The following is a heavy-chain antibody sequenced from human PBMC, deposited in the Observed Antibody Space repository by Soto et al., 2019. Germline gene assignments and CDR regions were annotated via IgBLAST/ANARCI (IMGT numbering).Heavy chain of an antibody. CDR2: IYPSDSDT. V-gene: IGHV5-51*01. J-gene: IGHJ4*02. Sequence: SLKICCKGSGYNFSVYWIACVRQMPGKGLELMGIIYPSDSDTRYRPSFQGQVTISADKSISSAYLQWSSLRASDTAMYYCARGGVSTRTFDYWGQGTPVTVSS. CDR1: GYNFSVYW. CDR3: ARGGVSTRTFDY. D-gene: IGHD3-3*01.